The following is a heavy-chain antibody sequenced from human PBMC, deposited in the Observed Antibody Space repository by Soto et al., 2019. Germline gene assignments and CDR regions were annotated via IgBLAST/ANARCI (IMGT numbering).Heavy chain of an antibody. CDR2: IIPIFGTA. CDR1: GGTFSSYA. V-gene: IGHV1-69*01. J-gene: IGHJ3*01. D-gene: IGHD2-21*02. CDR3: ARDRTYCGGDCYTESGSDAFDL. Sequence: QVQLVQSGAEVKKPGSSVKVSCKASGGTFSSYAISWVRQAPGQGLEWMGGIIPIFGTANYAQKFQGRVTITADESTRKAYMEMRSLRSEDTAVYYCARDRTYCGGDCYTESGSDAFDLWGQGTMVTVSS.